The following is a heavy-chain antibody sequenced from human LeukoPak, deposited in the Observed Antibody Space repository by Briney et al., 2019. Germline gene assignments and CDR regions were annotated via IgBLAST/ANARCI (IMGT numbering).Heavy chain of an antibody. D-gene: IGHD3-16*01. J-gene: IGHJ6*02. CDR2: ITPIFGTA. CDR1: GGTFSSYA. Sequence: SVKVSCKASGGTFSSYAISWVRQAPGQGLEWMGGITPIFGTANYAQKFQGRVTITADESTSTAYMELSSLRSEDTAVYYCARHGAPYYYYGMDVWGQGTTVTVSS. CDR3: ARHGAPYYYYGMDV. V-gene: IGHV1-69*13.